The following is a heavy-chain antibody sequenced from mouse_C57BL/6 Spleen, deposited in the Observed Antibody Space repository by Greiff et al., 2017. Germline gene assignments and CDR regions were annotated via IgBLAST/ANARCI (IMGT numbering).Heavy chain of an antibody. D-gene: IGHD2-1*01. V-gene: IGHV14-4*01. CDR1: GFNIKDDY. CDR2: LDPENGDT. J-gene: IGHJ2*01. CDR3: TTKALPSYFDY. Sequence: EVQLQQSGAELVRPGASVKLSCTASGFNIKDDYMHWVKQRPEQGLEWIGWLDPENGDTEYASKFQGKATITADTSSNTAYLRLSSLTSDYTAVYYCTTKALPSYFDYWGQGTTLTVSS.